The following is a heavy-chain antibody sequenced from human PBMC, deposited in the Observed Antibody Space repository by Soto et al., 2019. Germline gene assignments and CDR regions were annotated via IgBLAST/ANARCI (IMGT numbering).Heavy chain of an antibody. CDR2: IIPIFGPA. D-gene: IGHD2-15*01. CDR3: ASSRCSGGSCYLRYYYYGMDV. V-gene: IGHV1-69*01. CDR1: GGTFSSYA. Sequence: QVQLVQSGAEVKKPGSSVKVSCKASGGTFSSYAISWVRQAPGQGLEWMGGIIPIFGPANYAQKFQGRVTITADESTSTAYMELSSLRSEDTAVYYCASSRCSGGSCYLRYYYYGMDVWGQGTTVTVSS. J-gene: IGHJ6*02.